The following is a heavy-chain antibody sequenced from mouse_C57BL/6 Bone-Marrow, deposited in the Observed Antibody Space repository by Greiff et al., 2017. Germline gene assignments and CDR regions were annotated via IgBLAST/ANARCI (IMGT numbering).Heavy chain of an antibody. V-gene: IGHV1-26*01. D-gene: IGHD2-1*01. CDR1: GYTFTDYY. CDR3: ARDGNPYYYAMDD. CDR2: INPNNGGT. Sequence: EVQLQQSGPELVKPGASVKISCKASGYTFTDYYMNWVKQSHGKSLEWIGDINPNNGGTSYNQKFKGKATLTVDKSSSTAYMELRSLTSEDSAVYYCARDGNPYYYAMDDWGQGTSVTVSS. J-gene: IGHJ4*01.